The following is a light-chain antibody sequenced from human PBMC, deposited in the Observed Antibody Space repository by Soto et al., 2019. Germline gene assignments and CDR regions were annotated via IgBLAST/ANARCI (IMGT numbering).Light chain of an antibody. CDR2: EVT. CDR3: GSYSSTTPLYV. V-gene: IGLV2-14*01. J-gene: IGLJ1*01. Sequence: QSALTQPASVSGSPGQSITISCTGTSSDVGNYNYVSWYRPHPGKAPKLIIYEVTNRPSGVSDRFSGSKSGHTASLTISGLQTEDEADYYCGSYSSTTPLYVFGTGTKLTVL. CDR1: SSDVGNYNY.